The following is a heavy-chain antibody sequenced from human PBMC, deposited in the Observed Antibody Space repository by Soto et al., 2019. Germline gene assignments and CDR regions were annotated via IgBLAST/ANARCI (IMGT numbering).Heavy chain of an antibody. CDR3: AREDMSGSYLNY. J-gene: IGHJ4*02. D-gene: IGHD1-26*01. V-gene: IGHV3-48*02. Sequence: GGSLRLSCVASGFTFSSYIMNWVRQAPGKGLEWVSYIRSSSSGTYYADSVKGRFTISRDDAKSSLYLQMNSLRDEDTAVYYCAREDMSGSYLNYWGQGTLVTVSS. CDR2: IRSSSSGT. CDR1: GFTFSSYI.